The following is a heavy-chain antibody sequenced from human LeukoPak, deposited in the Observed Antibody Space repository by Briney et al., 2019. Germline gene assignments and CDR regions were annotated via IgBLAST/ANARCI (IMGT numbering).Heavy chain of an antibody. CDR3: AKAEGYSTGWFSY. CDR1: GFTFSNYA. CDR2: LSGSGVRK. D-gene: IGHD6-19*01. J-gene: IGHJ4*02. V-gene: IGHV3-23*01. Sequence: GGSLRLSCTVSGFTFSNYAMNWVRQAPGKGLEWVSGLSGSGVRKHYADSVKGRFTVSRDISKDTLYLQMNDLRAEDTAVYYCAKAEGYSTGWFSYWGQGTLVTVSS.